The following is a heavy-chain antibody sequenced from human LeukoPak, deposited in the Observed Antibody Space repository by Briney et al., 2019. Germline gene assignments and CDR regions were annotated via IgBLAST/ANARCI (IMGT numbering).Heavy chain of an antibody. D-gene: IGHD4-23*01. Sequence: PGGSLRLSCAASGFTFSDYYMSWIRQAPGKGLERVLYIGSSSTNTNYADSVKGRFTISRDNAKNSLYLQMNSLRAEDTAVYYCARSVEYYFDYWGQGTLVTVSS. V-gene: IGHV3-11*03. CDR1: GFTFSDYY. J-gene: IGHJ4*02. CDR3: ARSVEYYFDY. CDR2: IGSSSTNT.